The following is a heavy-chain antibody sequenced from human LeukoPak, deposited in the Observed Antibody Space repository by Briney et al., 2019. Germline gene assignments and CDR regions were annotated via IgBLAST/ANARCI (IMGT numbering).Heavy chain of an antibody. CDR2: ISSSGSTI. CDR3: AKDIGSFLKSINDAFDI. V-gene: IGHV3-48*03. J-gene: IGHJ3*02. Sequence: GGSLRLSCAASGFTFSSYEMNWVRQAPGKGLEWVSYISSSGSTIYYADSVKGRFTISRDNAKNSLYLQMNSLRAEDTALYYCAKDIGSFLKSINDAFDIWGQGTMVTVSS. D-gene: IGHD5/OR15-5a*01. CDR1: GFTFSSYE.